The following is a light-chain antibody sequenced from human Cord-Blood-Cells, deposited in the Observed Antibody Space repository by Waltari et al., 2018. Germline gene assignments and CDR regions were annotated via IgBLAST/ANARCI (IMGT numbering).Light chain of an antibody. CDR3: QQYYSTPLT. Sequence: DIVMPQSPDSLAFSLGERATINYKSSQSDLYSSNNKNYLAWYQQKPGQPPKLLIYWASTRESGVPDRFSGSGSGTDFTLTISSLQAEDVAVYYCQQYYSTPLTFGGGTKVEIK. V-gene: IGKV4-1*01. CDR2: WAS. CDR1: QSDLYSSNNKNY. J-gene: IGKJ4*01.